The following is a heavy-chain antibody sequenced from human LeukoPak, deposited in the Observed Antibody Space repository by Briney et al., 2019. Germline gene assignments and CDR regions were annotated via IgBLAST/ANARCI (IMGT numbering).Heavy chain of an antibody. Sequence: ASVKVSCKASDFSFTSYGMSWVRQAPGQGLEWMGWISAYNGSTKYAQKLQGRVTMTTDTSTSTAYMELRSLRSDDTAVYYCARVPQHDYGDFYFDYWGQGTLVTVSS. D-gene: IGHD4-17*01. CDR1: DFSFTSYG. CDR2: ISAYNGST. J-gene: IGHJ4*02. CDR3: ARVPQHDYGDFYFDY. V-gene: IGHV1-18*04.